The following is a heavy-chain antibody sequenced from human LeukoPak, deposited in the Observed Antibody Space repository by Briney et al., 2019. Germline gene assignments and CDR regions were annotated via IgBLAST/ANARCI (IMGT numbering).Heavy chain of an antibody. V-gene: IGHV3-11*01. CDR3: AREGTIYSFDY. D-gene: IGHD1-1*01. CDR1: GFTFSHSA. J-gene: IGHJ4*02. Sequence: SGGSLRLSCAASGFTFSHSAMSWVRQAPGKGLEWVSYISSSGSTIYYADSVKGRFTISRDNAKNSLYLQMNSLRAEDTAVYYCAREGTIYSFDYWGQGTLVTVSS. CDR2: ISSSGSTI.